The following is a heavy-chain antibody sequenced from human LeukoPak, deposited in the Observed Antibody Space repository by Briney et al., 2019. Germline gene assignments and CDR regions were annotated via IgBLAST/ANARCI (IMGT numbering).Heavy chain of an antibody. CDR3: ARLKYTSSWHYFFDD. V-gene: IGHV3-11*04. J-gene: IGHJ4*02. Sequence: GGSLRLSCAASGFTFSDDYMSWIRQAPGKGLEWVSYISSSGSSIYYGDSVKGRFTIHRDNPNNSLYLQMNSLRADDTAMYYCARLKYTSSWHYFFDDWGQGTLVTVSS. D-gene: IGHD6-13*01. CDR1: GFTFSDDY. CDR2: ISSSGSSI.